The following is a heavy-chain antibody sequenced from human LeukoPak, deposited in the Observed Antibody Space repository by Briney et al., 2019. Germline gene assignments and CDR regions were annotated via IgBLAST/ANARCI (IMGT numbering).Heavy chain of an antibody. CDR1: GFTFSSYG. D-gene: IGHD1/OR15-1a*01. CDR3: ARDANITRVKGAFDI. CDR2: IRYDGSNK. V-gene: IGHV3-30*02. J-gene: IGHJ3*02. Sequence: GGSLRLSCAASGFTFSSYGMHWVRQAPGKGLEWVAFIRYDGSNKYYADSVKGRFTISRDNSKNTLYLQMNSLRAEDTAVYYCARDANITRVKGAFDIWGQGTMVTVSS.